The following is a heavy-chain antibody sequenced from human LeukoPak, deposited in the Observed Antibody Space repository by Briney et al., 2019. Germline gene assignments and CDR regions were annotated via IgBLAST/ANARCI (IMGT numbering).Heavy chain of an antibody. CDR1: GGSIRRGSYY. CDR2: TYTSGRT. D-gene: IGHD3-22*01. CDR3: ARGPYSYDSSGAFDI. Sequence: PSETLSLTCTVSGGSIRRGSYYWSWIRQPAGKGLEWIGCTYTSGRTKYNPSLKNRVTISVDTSKNQFSLKLSSVTAADTAVYFCARGPYSYDSSGAFDIWGQGTMVTVSS. V-gene: IGHV4-61*02. J-gene: IGHJ3*02.